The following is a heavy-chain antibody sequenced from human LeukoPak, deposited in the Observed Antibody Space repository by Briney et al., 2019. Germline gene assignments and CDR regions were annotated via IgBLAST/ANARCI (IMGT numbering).Heavy chain of an antibody. CDR1: GYTFTGYY. Sequence: ASVKVSCKASGYTFTGYYMHWVRQAPGQGLEWMGWINPNSGGTNYAQKFQGRVTMTRDTSISTAYMELSRLRSDDTAVYYCARGPLQWLVYHYYMDVWGKGTTVTVSS. D-gene: IGHD6-19*01. CDR3: ARGPLQWLVYHYYMDV. J-gene: IGHJ6*03. V-gene: IGHV1-2*02. CDR2: INPNSGGT.